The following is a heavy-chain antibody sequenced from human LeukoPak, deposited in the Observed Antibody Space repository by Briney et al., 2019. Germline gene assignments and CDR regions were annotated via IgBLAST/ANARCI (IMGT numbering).Heavy chain of an antibody. CDR3: ARGWDYDSGGRPTAYVY. Sequence: GSSVKVSCKASGGTFSSYAISWVRPAPGQGLEWMGGIIPIFGTANYAQKFQGKVTITADESTSTAYMELSSLRSEDTAVYYCARGWDYDSGGRPTAYVYWGQGTLVSVSS. V-gene: IGHV1-69*01. CDR2: IIPIFGTA. D-gene: IGHD3-22*01. J-gene: IGHJ4*02. CDR1: GGTFSSYA.